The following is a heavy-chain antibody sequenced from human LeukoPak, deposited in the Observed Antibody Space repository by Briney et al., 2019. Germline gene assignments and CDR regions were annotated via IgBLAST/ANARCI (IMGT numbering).Heavy chain of an antibody. CDR1: GYTFTSYG. Sequence: ASVKVSCKASGYTFTSYGISWVRQAPGQGLEWMGWISAYNGNTNYAQKLQGRVTMTTDTSTSTAYMELRSLRSDDTAVYYCARASKGYCSSTSCSFFDYWGQGTLVTVSS. CDR3: ARASKGYCSSTSCSFFDY. D-gene: IGHD2-2*01. V-gene: IGHV1-18*01. J-gene: IGHJ4*02. CDR2: ISAYNGNT.